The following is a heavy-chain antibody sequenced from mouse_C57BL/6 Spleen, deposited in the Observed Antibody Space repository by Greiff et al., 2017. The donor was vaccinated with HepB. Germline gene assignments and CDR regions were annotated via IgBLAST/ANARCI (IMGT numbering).Heavy chain of an antibody. CDR2: IYPGDGDT. D-gene: IGHD1-1*01. J-gene: IGHJ2*01. V-gene: IGHV1-82*01. Sequence: VHLVESGPELVKPGASVKISCKASGYAFSSSWMNWVKQRPGKGLEWIGRIYPGDGDTNYNGKFKGKATLTADKSSSTAYMQLSSLTSEDSAVYFCARSLYGFDYWGQGTTLTVSS. CDR3: ARSLYGFDY. CDR1: GYAFSSSW.